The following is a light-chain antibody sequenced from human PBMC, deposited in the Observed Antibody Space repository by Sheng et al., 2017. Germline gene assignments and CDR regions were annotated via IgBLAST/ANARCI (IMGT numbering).Light chain of an antibody. CDR2: GIS. CDR3: HRFGT. J-gene: IGKJ1*01. Sequence: EIVLTQSPDTLSLSPGERATLSCRASQSLSSRVLAWYQRRPGQAPRLLVSGISSRATGVPDRFSGSGSGTDFTLTISRLEPEDFAVYYCHRFGTFGQGTKVEIK. V-gene: IGKV3-20*01. CDR1: QSLSSRV.